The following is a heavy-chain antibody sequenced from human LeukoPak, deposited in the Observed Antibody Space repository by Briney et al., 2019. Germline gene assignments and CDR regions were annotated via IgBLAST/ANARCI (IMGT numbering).Heavy chain of an antibody. CDR1: GGSISSYY. V-gene: IGHV4-59*01. Sequence: PSETLSLTCTVSGGSISSYYWSWLRQPPGKGLEWFGYIYYSGSANYNPSLKSRVTISVDTSKNQFSLKRSSVTAADTAVYYCASTPPGYYYMDVWAKGTTVTVSS. CDR2: IYYSGSA. D-gene: IGHD5/OR15-5a*01. CDR3: ASTPPGYYYMDV. J-gene: IGHJ6*03.